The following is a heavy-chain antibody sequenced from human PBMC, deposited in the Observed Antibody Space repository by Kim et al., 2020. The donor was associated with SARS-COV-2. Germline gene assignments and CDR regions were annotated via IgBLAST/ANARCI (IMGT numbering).Heavy chain of an antibody. J-gene: IGHJ4*02. CDR3: ARGNVDCSSTSCYGINFDY. D-gene: IGHD2-2*01. CDR2: INHSGST. V-gene: IGHV4-34*01. Sequence: SETLSLTCAVYGGSFSGYYWSWIRQPPGKGLEWIGEINHSGSTNYNPSLKSRVTISVDTSKNQFSLKLSSVTAADTAVYYCARGNVDCSSTSCYGINFDYWGQGTLVTVSS. CDR1: GGSFSGYY.